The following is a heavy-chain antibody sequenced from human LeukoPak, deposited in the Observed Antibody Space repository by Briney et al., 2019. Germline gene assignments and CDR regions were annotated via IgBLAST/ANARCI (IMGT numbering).Heavy chain of an antibody. CDR1: GFTFRSYS. V-gene: IGHV3-21*01. J-gene: IGHJ6*03. CDR2: ISTSSSYI. D-gene: IGHD6-13*01. CDR3: ARAAIAAARIYYYMDV. Sequence: GGSLRLSCAASGFTFRSYSMNWVRQAPGKGLEWVSSISTSSSYIYYADSVKGRFTISRDNAKNSLYLQMNSLRAEDTAVYYCARAAIAAARIYYYMDVWGKGTTVTVSS.